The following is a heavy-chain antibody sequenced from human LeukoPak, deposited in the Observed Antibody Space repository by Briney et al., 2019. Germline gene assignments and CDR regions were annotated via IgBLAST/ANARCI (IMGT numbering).Heavy chain of an antibody. CDR3: ARVTTMIVGRFQNPDAFDI. J-gene: IGHJ3*02. V-gene: IGHV4-59*01. D-gene: IGHD3-22*01. Sequence: KSSGTLSLTCTVSGGSISSYYWSWIRQPPGKGLEWIGYIYYSGSTNYNPSLKSRVTISVDTSKNQFSLKLSSVTAADTAVYYCARVTTMIVGRFQNPDAFDIWGQGTMVTVSS. CDR1: GGSISSYY. CDR2: IYYSGST.